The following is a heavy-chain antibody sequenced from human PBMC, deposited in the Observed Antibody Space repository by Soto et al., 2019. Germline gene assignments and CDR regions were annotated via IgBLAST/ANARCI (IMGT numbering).Heavy chain of an antibody. J-gene: IGHJ5*02. CDR2: IYYSGST. V-gene: IGHV4-31*03. Sequence: PSETLSLTCTVSGGSISSGGYYWSWIRQHPGKGLEWIGYIYYSGSTYYNPSLKSRVTISVDTSKNQFSLKLSSVTAADTAVYYCARGEAYYYDSSGYYNPGAAFVPWGQATLVTVSS. D-gene: IGHD3-22*01. CDR1: GGSISSGGYY. CDR3: ARGEAYYYDSSGYYNPGAAFVP.